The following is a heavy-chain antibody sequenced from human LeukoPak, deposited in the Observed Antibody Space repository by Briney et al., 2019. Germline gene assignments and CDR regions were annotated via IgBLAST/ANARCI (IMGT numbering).Heavy chain of an antibody. CDR1: GGSISSSIR. J-gene: IGHJ4*02. D-gene: IGHD6-19*01. Sequence: PSGTLSLTCGVSGGSISSSIRWSWVRQPPGKGLEWIGEIHHEGSTKYSPSLKSRVTISVDKSKNQFSLKLNSMTAADTAVYYCTAQGGWYIDYWGQGTLVTVSS. V-gene: IGHV4-4*02. CDR3: TAQGGWYIDY. CDR2: IHHEGST.